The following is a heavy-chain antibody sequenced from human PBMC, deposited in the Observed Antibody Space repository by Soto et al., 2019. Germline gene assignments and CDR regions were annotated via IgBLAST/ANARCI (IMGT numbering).Heavy chain of an antibody. CDR3: ARENYDSSGYQIYYYYGMDV. J-gene: IGHJ6*02. CDR1: VFTFSDYY. V-gene: IGHV3-11*01. D-gene: IGHD3-22*01. Sequence: GSLRLYCAASVFTFSDYYMSWIRQAPGKGLEWVSYISSSGSTIYYADSVKGRFTISRDNAKNSLYLQMNSLRAEDTAVYYCARENYDSSGYQIYYYYGMDVWGQGTTVTVSS. CDR2: ISSSGSTI.